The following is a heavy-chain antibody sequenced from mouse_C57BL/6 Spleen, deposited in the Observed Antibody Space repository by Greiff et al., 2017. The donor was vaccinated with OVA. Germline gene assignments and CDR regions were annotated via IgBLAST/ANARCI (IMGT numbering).Heavy chain of an antibody. Sequence: QVQLQQPGAELVKPGASVKLSCKASGYTFTSYWMHWVKQRPGRGLEWIGRIDPTSGGTKYNEKFKSKATLTVDKPSSTAYMQLSSLTSDDSAVYYCARAPHLDSSGAWFAYWGQGTLVTVSA. CDR2: IDPTSGGT. V-gene: IGHV1-72*01. CDR1: GYTFTSYW. J-gene: IGHJ3*01. D-gene: IGHD3-2*02. CDR3: ARAPHLDSSGAWFAY.